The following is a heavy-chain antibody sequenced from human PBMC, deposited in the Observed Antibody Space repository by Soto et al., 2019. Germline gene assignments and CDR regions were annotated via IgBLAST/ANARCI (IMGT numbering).Heavy chain of an antibody. J-gene: IGHJ4*01. CDR1: GFTFDDYG. CDR2: INWNGGST. V-gene: IGHV3-20*04. D-gene: IGHD3-16*01. Sequence: GGSLRLSCAASGFTFDDYGMCWVRQAPGKGQEWVSGINWNGGSTGYADSVKGRFTISRDNAKNSLYLQMHSLRAEDTALYFCAKGRSFLITSYATTIDNWGLELLLPISS. CDR3: AKGRSFLITSYATTIDN.